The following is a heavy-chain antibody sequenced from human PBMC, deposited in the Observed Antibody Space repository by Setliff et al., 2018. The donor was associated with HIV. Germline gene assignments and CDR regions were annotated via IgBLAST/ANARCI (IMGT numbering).Heavy chain of an antibody. CDR1: GDSITSGHFY. J-gene: IGHJ3*02. V-gene: IGHV4-30-4*08. CDR2: IYYSGST. D-gene: IGHD6-19*01. CDR3: ARVPYRSAWFSGGHDAFDI. Sequence: LSLTCTVSGDSITSGHFYWGWIRQPPGKGLEWIGCIYYSGSTYYNPSLKSRVTISEDTSKNQFSLKLSSVTAADTAVYFCARVPYRSAWFSGGHDAFDIWGQGTMVTVSS.